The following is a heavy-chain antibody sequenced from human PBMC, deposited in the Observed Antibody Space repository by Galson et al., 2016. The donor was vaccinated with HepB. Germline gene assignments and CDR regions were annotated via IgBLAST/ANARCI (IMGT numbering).Heavy chain of an antibody. V-gene: IGHV3-11*06. J-gene: IGHJ6*03. D-gene: IGHD2-2*01. CDR1: GFTFSDYY. CDR3: ARRNTGVVPAAVPYFYYYMDV. CDR2: ITSSSSYT. Sequence: SPRLSCAASGFTFSDYYMSWIRQAPGKGLGWVSYITSSSSYTNYADSVKGRFTISRDNAKNSLYLQMNSLRAEDTAVYYCARRNTGVVPAAVPYFYYYMDVWGKGTTVTVSS.